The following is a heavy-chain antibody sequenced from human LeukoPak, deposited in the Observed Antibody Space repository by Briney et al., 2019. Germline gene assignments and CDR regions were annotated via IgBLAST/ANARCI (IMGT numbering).Heavy chain of an antibody. CDR2: IYYSGRT. D-gene: IGHD5-18*01. CDR1: GGSISSYY. V-gene: IGHV4-59*01. Sequence: SETLSLTCSVSGGSISSYYWSWVRQPPGKGLEWIGYIYYSGRTNYNPSLKSRVTISVDTSKNQFSLTLSSVTAADTAVYYCARGQKYRNGYTVTELGSGYFDYWGQGTLVTVSS. CDR3: ARGQKYRNGYTVTELGSGYFDY. J-gene: IGHJ4*02.